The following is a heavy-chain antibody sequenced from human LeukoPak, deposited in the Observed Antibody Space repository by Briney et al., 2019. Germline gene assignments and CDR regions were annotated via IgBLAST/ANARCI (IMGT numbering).Heavy chain of an antibody. D-gene: IGHD6-19*01. CDR3: AKDSSGWYDGGSLG. CDR1: GFTFSSYA. Sequence: PGGSLRLSCAASGFTFSSYAMSWVRQAPGKGLEWVSAISGSGGSTYYAGSVKGRFTISRDNSKNTLYLQMNSLRAEDTAVYYCAKDSSGWYDGGSLGWGQGTLVTVSS. J-gene: IGHJ4*02. V-gene: IGHV3-23*01. CDR2: ISGSGGST.